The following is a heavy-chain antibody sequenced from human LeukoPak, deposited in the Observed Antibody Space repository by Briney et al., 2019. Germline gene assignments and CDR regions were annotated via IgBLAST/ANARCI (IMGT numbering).Heavy chain of an antibody. Sequence: GASVKVSCKASGYTFTSYYMHWVRQAPGQGLEWMGIINPSGGSTSYAQKFQGRVTMTRDTSTSTVYMELSSLRSEDTAVYYCARDAEEVYYDILTGYYWGTNNWFDPWGQGTLVTVSS. V-gene: IGHV1-46*01. D-gene: IGHD3-9*01. CDR1: GYTFTSYY. J-gene: IGHJ5*02. CDR3: ARDAEEVYYDILTGYYWGTNNWFDP. CDR2: INPSGGST.